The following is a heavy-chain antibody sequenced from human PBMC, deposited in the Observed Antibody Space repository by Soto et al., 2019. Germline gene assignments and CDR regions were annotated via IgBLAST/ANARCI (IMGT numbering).Heavy chain of an antibody. D-gene: IGHD2-2*02. Sequence: GSLRLSGSVSGFTFSNFDMHWVRQAPGKGLEWVAVISYDGSKKYYPGSVKVRFTVARDNSNNTLFLEMNSLRVEDTAVYYCEREGVAPSAIGHYYYGMDVWGQGTTVTVYS. CDR1: GFTFSNFD. CDR2: ISYDGSKK. J-gene: IGHJ6*02. CDR3: EREGVAPSAIGHYYYGMDV. V-gene: IGHV3-30-3*01.